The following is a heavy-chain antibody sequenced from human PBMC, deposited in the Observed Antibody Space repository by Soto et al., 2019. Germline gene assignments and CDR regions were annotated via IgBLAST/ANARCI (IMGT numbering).Heavy chain of an antibody. V-gene: IGHV4-39*01. CDR1: GGSISSSSYY. Sequence: SETLSLTCTVSGGSISSSSYYWGWIRQPPGKGLEWIGSIYYSGSTYYNPSLKSRVTISLDTSKNQFSLKLSSVTAADTAVYYCARHTTTDYDILTGYTHWGQGTLVTVSS. D-gene: IGHD3-9*01. CDR2: IYYSGST. CDR3: ARHTTTDYDILTGYTH. J-gene: IGHJ4*02.